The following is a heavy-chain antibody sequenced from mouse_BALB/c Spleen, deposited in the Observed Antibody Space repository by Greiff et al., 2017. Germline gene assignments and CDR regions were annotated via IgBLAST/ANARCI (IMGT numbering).Heavy chain of an antibody. CDR3: ARNYRYGYAMDY. Sequence: QPGAELVKPGASVKMSCKASGYTFTSYNMHWVKQTPGQGLEWIGAIYPGNGDTSYNQKFKGKATLTADKSSSTAYMQLSSLTSEDSAVYYCARNYRYGYAMDYWGQGTSVTVSS. CDR1: GYTFTSYN. D-gene: IGHD2-14*01. V-gene: IGHV1-12*01. J-gene: IGHJ4*01. CDR2: IYPGNGDT.